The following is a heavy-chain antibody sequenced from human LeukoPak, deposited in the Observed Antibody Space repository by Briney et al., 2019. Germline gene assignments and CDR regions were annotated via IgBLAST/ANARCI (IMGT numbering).Heavy chain of an antibody. V-gene: IGHV1-18*01. Sequence: ASVKASCKASGYTFTSYGISWVRQAPGQGLEWMGWISAYNGNTNYAQKLQGRVTMTTDTSTSTAYMELRSLRSDDTAVYYCAALPGIAAAGSLDYWGQGTLVTVSS. CDR1: GYTFTSYG. CDR3: AALPGIAAAGSLDY. J-gene: IGHJ4*02. CDR2: ISAYNGNT. D-gene: IGHD6-13*01.